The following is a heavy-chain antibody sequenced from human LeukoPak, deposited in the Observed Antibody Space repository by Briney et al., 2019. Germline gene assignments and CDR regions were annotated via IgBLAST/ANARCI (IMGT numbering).Heavy chain of an antibody. CDR2: IIPIFGTA. CDR3: ARTRRDGYNYEVDYFDY. Sequence: ASVKVSCKASGYIFTGPSINWLRQAPGQGLEWMGGIIPIFGTANYAQKFQGRVTITADESTSTAYMELSSLRSDDTAVYYCARTRRDGYNYEVDYFDYWGQGTLVTVSS. CDR1: GYIFTGPS. V-gene: IGHV1-69*13. J-gene: IGHJ4*02. D-gene: IGHD5-24*01.